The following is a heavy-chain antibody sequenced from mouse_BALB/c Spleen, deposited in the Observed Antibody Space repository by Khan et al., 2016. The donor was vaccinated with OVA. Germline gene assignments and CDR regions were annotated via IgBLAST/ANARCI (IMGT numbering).Heavy chain of an antibody. J-gene: IGHJ3*01. D-gene: IGHD1-1*01. CDR3: TRGGYGSFGY. CDR1: GYIFTSYM. CDR2: INPSSGYN. V-gene: IGHV1-4*01. Sequence: VQLQESGAELARPGASVKMSCKASGYIFTSYMMHWVKQRPGQGLEWIGDINPSSGYNNYNQKFKDKATLTADKSSSTAYTQLSSLTSEDAAVYYCTRGGYGSFGYWGQGTLVTVSA.